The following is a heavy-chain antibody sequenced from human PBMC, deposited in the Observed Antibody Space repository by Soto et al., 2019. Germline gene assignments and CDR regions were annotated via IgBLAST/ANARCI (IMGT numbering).Heavy chain of an antibody. J-gene: IGHJ6*02. CDR2: IYPGDSDT. CDR3: ATRPCRGGSCYSSYYGMDV. Sequence: GESLKISCKGSGYSFTSYWIGWVRQMPGKGLEWMGIIYPGDSDTRYSPSFQGQVTISADKSISTAYLQWSSLKASDTAMYYCATRPCRGGSCYSSYYGMDVWGQGTTVTVSS. V-gene: IGHV5-51*01. D-gene: IGHD2-15*01. CDR1: GYSFTSYW.